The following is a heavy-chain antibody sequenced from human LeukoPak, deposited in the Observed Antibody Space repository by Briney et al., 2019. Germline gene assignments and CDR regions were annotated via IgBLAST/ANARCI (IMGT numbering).Heavy chain of an antibody. CDR3: ARDPVHSSGWFAVSYYYMDV. V-gene: IGHV3-7*01. CDR2: VKQDGSEE. Sequence: GGSLRLPCAASGFTVSSNYISWVRQAPGKGLEWVANVKQDGSEEFYVDSVKGRFTISRDNAKNSLYLQMNSLRAEDTAVYYCARDPVHSSGWFAVSYYYMDVWGKGTTVTVSS. J-gene: IGHJ6*03. CDR1: GFTVSSNY. D-gene: IGHD6-19*01.